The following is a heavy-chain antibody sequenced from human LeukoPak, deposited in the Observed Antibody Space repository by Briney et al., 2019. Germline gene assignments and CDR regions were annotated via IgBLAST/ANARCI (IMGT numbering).Heavy chain of an antibody. D-gene: IGHD6-19*01. CDR1: GFTFSSYA. Sequence: GGSLRLSCAASGFTFSSYAMSWVRQAPGKGLEWVSAISGSGGSTYYADSVKGRFTISRDNSKNTLYLQMNSLRAEDTAMYYCAKSDWYKREEPDYFDYWGQGSLVTVSS. V-gene: IGHV3-23*01. CDR3: AKSDWYKREEPDYFDY. CDR2: ISGSGGST. J-gene: IGHJ4*02.